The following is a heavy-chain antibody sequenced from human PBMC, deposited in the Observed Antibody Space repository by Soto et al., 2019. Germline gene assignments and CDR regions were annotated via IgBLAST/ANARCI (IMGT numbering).Heavy chain of an antibody. CDR2: ISGSSGKT. J-gene: IGHJ6*02. V-gene: IGHV3-23*01. CDR1: RLSLYD. CDR3: AKNRGSGSPYYYNMEV. D-gene: IGHD3-10*01. Sequence: SLRLSCEVSRLSLYDVHWVRQAPGKGLEWVSVISGSSGKTYYADSVKGRFAISRDNSKNTLSLQMNSLRGEDTAVYFCAKNRGSGSPYYYNMEVWGQGTMVTVSS.